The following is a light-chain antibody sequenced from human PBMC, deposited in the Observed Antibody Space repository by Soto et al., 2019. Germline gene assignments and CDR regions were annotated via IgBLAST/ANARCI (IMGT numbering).Light chain of an antibody. J-gene: IGKJ2*01. CDR2: GAS. CDR1: QSVSTN. Sequence: EIGMTQSPATLSVSPGERATLSCRASQSVSTNLAWYQQKPGQAPRLLIYGASTMATGIPSRFSGSGSGTEFTLTISFLQSEDVAVYYCQHYNAWPYTFGQGTKLEVK. V-gene: IGKV3-15*01. CDR3: QHYNAWPYT.